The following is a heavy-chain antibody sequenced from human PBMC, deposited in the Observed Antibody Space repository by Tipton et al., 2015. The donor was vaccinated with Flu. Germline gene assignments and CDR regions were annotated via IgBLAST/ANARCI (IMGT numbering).Heavy chain of an antibody. D-gene: IGHD2-2*01. CDR3: ARDPSLGMPEYFDH. V-gene: IGHV4-61*08. Sequence: TLSLTCTVSGGSISSGGNYWNWIRQPPGKGLEWIGYIYNNKYTKYSPSLKSRVTISVDASKKQFSLQLASVTAADTAVYYCARDPSLGMPEYFDHWGQGILVTASS. CDR1: GGSISSGGNY. J-gene: IGHJ4*02. CDR2: IYNNKYT.